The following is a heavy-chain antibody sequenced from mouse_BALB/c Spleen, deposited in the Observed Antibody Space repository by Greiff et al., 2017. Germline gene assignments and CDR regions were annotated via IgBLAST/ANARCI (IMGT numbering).Heavy chain of an antibody. CDR1: GFTFSSFG. V-gene: IGHV5-17*02. CDR3: ARSGYSFYAMDY. J-gene: IGHJ4*01. Sequence: EVKLMESGGGLVQPGGSRKLSCAASGFTFSSFGMHWVRQAPEKGLEWVAYISSGSSTIYYADTVKGRFTISRDNPKNTLFLQMTSLRSEDTAMYYCARSGYSFYAMDYWGQGTSVTVSS. CDR2: ISSGSSTI. D-gene: IGHD2-3*01.